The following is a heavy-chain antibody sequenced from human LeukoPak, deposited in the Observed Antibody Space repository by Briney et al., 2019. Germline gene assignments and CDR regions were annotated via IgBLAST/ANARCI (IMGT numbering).Heavy chain of an antibody. CDR1: GYSFTSYW. CDR2: IYPGDSDT. J-gene: IGHJ4*02. CDR3: ARQLSDSSGWYPGHY. D-gene: IGHD6-19*01. V-gene: IGHV5-51*01. Sequence: GESLKISCKGSGYSFTSYWIGWVRQMPGKGLEWMGIIYPGDSDTRYSPSFQGQVTISADKSSSTAYLQWSSLKASDTAMYYCARQLSDSSGWYPGHYWGQGTLVTVSS.